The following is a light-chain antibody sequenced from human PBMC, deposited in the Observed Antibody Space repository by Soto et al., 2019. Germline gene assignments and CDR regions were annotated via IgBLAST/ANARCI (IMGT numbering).Light chain of an antibody. J-gene: IGKJ1*01. CDR2: GAS. CDR3: QHYGGTPQT. V-gene: IGKV3-20*01. Sequence: EIVLTQSPGTLSLSQGERGTLSCRASQSVSSSYVAWYQQKPGQAPRLLVYGASRRATGIPDRFSGSGSGTDFTLTISRLEPEDFAVYYCQHYGGTPQTFGQGTKVDIK. CDR1: QSVSSSY.